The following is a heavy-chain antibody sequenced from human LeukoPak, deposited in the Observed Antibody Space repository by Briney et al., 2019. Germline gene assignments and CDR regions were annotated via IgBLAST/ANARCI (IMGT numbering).Heavy chain of an antibody. J-gene: IGHJ4*02. CDR2: IYWDDDK. CDR3: AGGSGRTFDY. Sequence: SGPTLVNPTPPLTLTCTFSGFSLSTSGVGVGWIRQPPGKALEWLALIYWDDDKRYSPSLESRLTLTKDTSKNQVVLKMTNMDPVDTATYYCAGGSGRTFDYWGQGTLVTVSS. CDR1: GFSLSTSGVG. V-gene: IGHV2-5*02. D-gene: IGHD3-10*01.